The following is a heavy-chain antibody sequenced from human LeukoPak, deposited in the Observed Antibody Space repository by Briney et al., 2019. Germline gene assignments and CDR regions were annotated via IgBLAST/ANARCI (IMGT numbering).Heavy chain of an antibody. CDR3: ARDPYDLLTGYYSGSGGDY. CDR2: ISGYNGKT. V-gene: IGHV1-18*01. Sequence: ASVNVSCKASGYTFTKYVINWVRQAPGQGLEWVGWISGYNGKTKYAQKVQGRVIMTTDTSTRTAYMELRRLRSDDTAMYFCARDPYDLLTGYYSGSGGDYWGQGTLVTVSS. D-gene: IGHD3-9*01. J-gene: IGHJ4*02. CDR1: GYTFTKYV.